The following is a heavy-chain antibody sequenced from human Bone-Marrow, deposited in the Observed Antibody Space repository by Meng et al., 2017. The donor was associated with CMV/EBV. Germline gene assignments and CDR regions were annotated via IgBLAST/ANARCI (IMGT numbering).Heavy chain of an antibody. J-gene: IGHJ6*02. CDR1: GFTFRSYA. CDR2: ITGSGGGT. D-gene: IGHD3-10*01. V-gene: IGHV3-23*01. CDR3: ARGILWFGEFDYGMDV. Sequence: GESLKISCAASGFTFRSYAMSWVRQAPGKGLEWVSGITGSGGGTYYADSVKGRFAISRDNSKNTLYLQMNSLRVEDTAVYYCARGILWFGEFDYGMDVWGQGTTVTVSS.